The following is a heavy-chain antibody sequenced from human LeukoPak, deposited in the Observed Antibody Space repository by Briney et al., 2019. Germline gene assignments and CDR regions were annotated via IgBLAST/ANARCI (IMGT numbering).Heavy chain of an antibody. CDR2: TYPADSDS. V-gene: IGHV5-51*01. D-gene: IGHD4-17*01. J-gene: IGHJ4*02. CDR1: GYTFASYW. CDR3: ARMGGDYYFDY. Sequence: GESLKISCKGSGYTFASYWIGWVRQMPGKGLECLGITYPADSDSRYSPSFQGQVTISADKSTSTAYLQWSSLKASDTAMYYCARMGGDYYFDYWGQGTLVTVSS.